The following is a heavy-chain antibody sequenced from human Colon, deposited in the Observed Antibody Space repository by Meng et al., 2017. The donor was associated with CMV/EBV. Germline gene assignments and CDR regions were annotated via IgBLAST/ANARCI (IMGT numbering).Heavy chain of an antibody. D-gene: IGHD2-15*01. CDR1: FNFSNYA. Sequence: FNFSNYAMTWVRQAPGKGLEWVSAIGGRGGSTFYADSVKGRFTVSRDNFNNMVYLQMNSLRAEDTAIYYCAKVFMTTAMLRRGYLDYWGQGTLVTVSS. V-gene: IGHV3-23*01. CDR2: IGGRGGST. J-gene: IGHJ4*02. CDR3: AKVFMTTAMLRRGYLDY.